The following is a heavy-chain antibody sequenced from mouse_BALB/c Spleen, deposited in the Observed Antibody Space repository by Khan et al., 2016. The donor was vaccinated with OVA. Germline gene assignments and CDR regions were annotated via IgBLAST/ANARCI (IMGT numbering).Heavy chain of an antibody. J-gene: IGHJ3*01. CDR3: ARLAYYRNREGFAY. CDR2: ISSGGHYT. V-gene: IGHV5-6*01. D-gene: IGHD1-1*01. Sequence: EVELVESGGDLVKPGGSLKLSCAASGFTFSTYGMSWVRQTPDMRLEWVATISSGGHYTYYPDSVKGRFTFSRDNAKTTLYLQMSSLKSEDTAIYYCARLAYYRNREGFAYWGQGTLVTVSA. CDR1: GFTFSTYG.